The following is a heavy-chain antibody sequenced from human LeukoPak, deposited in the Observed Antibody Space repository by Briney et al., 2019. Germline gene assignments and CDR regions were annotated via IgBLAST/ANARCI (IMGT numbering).Heavy chain of an antibody. CDR2: IIPIFGTA. J-gene: IGHJ4*02. V-gene: IGHV1-69*01. CDR1: GGTFSSYA. CDR3: ARDSPGIAATPLGY. Sequence: ASVKVSCKASGGTFSSYAISWVRQAPGQGLEWMGGIIPIFGTANYAQKFQGRVTITADESTSTAYMELSSLRSEDTAVYYCARDSPGIAATPLGYWGQGTLVTVSS. D-gene: IGHD5-12*01.